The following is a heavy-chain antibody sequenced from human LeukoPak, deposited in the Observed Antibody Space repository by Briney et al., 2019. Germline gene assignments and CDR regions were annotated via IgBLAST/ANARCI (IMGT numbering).Heavy chain of an antibody. D-gene: IGHD3-22*01. CDR2: ISYDGSNK. Sequence: GGSLRLSCAASGFTFSSYGMHWVRQAPGKGLEWVAVISYDGSNKYYADSVKGRFTISRDNSKNTLYLQMNSLRAEDTAVYYCARDLFSTPYYYDSSGYAYWGQGTLVTVSS. V-gene: IGHV3-30*03. CDR1: GFTFSSYG. J-gene: IGHJ4*02. CDR3: ARDLFSTPYYYDSSGYAY.